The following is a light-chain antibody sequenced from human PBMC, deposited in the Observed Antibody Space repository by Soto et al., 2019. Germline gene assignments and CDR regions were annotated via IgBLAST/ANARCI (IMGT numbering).Light chain of an antibody. CDR1: QSVSNN. CDR2: GAS. J-gene: IGKJ1*01. CDR3: QQYNNWPRT. V-gene: IGKV3D-15*01. Sequence: EIVGTQSPGGLSLSPAERATLSCRASQSVSNNYLAWYQQKPGQAPRLLIYGASNRATGIPDRFSGSGSGTDFTLTIDSLQSEDFAVYYCQQYNNWPRTFGQGTKVDIK.